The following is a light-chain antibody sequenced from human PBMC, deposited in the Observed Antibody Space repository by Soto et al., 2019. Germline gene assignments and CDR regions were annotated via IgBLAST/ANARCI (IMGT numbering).Light chain of an antibody. J-gene: IGLJ3*02. V-gene: IGLV2-14*01. CDR3: SSYTTPSTLV. CDR2: EVR. CDR1: SSDVGGYNY. Sequence: QSVLTQPASVSGSPGQSITISCTGTSSDVGGYNYVSWYQQRPGEAPKLIISEVRNRPSGISYRFTGSKSGNTASLTISGLQAEDEADYYCSSYTTPSTLVFGGGTKLTVL.